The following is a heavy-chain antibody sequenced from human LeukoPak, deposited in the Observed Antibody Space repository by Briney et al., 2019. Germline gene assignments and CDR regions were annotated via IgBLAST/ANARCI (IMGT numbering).Heavy chain of an antibody. CDR2: INPSGGST. CDR1: GYTFTSYY. J-gene: IGHJ4*02. Sequence: ASVKVSCKTSGYTFTSYYIHWVRQAPGQGLEWMGIINPSGGSTSYAQKFQGRVAMTRDTSTSTVYMYLSSLRSEDTAVYYCARDSLYGVVDYWGQGTLVTVSS. D-gene: IGHD4-17*01. CDR3: ARDSLYGVVDY. V-gene: IGHV1-46*01.